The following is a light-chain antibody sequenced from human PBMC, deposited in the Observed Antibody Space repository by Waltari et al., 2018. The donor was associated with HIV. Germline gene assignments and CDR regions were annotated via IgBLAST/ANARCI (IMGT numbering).Light chain of an antibody. CDR1: SCDVGGSHY. CDR3: SSYTSSSTLDV. Sequence: QSALTQPASVSGSPGQSITIPCTGTSCDVGGSHYVSWYQQHPGKAPKRMIYEVSNRPSGVSNRFSGSKSGNTASLTISGLQAEDEADYYCSSYTSSSTLDVFGTGTKVTVL. CDR2: EVS. V-gene: IGLV2-14*01. J-gene: IGLJ1*01.